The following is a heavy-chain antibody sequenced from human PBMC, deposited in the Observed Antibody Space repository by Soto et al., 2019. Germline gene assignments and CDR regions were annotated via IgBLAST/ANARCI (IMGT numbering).Heavy chain of an antibody. Sequence: RESRSWIWEPTRKGLEWIGYIYYSGSTNYNPSLKSRVTISVDTSKNQFSLKLSSVTAADTAVYYCASGYGSCHDYCGRRSLVPVS. J-gene: IGHJ4*02. V-gene: IGHV4-59*08. CDR1: RES. CDR2: IYYSGST. D-gene: IGHD2-2*03. CDR3: ASGYGSCHDY.